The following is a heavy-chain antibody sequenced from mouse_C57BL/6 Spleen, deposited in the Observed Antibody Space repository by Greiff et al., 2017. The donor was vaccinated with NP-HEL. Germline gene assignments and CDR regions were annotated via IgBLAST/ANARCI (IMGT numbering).Heavy chain of an antibody. D-gene: IGHD2-1*01. V-gene: IGHV1-47*01. J-gene: IGHJ4*01. CDR3: ATYGNSLYAMDD. CDR2: FHPYNDDT. CDR1: GYTFTTYP. Sequence: QVQLQQSGAELVKPGASVKMSCKASGYTFTTYPIEWMKQNHGKSLEWIGNFHPYNDDTKYNEKFKGKATLTVDKSSSTVYLELSRLTSDDSAVYYCATYGNSLYAMDDWGKGTSVTVSS.